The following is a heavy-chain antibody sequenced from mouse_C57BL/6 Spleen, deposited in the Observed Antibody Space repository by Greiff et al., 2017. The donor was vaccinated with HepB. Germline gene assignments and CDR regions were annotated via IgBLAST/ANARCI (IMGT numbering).Heavy chain of an antibody. CDR1: GFTFSNYW. J-gene: IGHJ3*01. Sequence: EVQLQESGGGLVQPGGSMKLSCVASGFTFSNYWMNWVRQSPEKGLEWVAQIRLKSDNYATHYAESVKGRFTISRDDSKSSVYLQMNNLRAEDTGIYYCTGPYYYGSSYAWFAYWGQGPLVTVSA. CDR3: TGPYYYGSSYAWFAY. CDR2: IRLKSDNYAT. V-gene: IGHV6-3*01. D-gene: IGHD1-1*01.